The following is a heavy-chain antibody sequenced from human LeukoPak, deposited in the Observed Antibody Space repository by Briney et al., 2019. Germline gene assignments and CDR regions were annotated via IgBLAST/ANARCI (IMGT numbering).Heavy chain of an antibody. J-gene: IGHJ4*02. CDR1: GFTFSSYG. V-gene: IGHV3-30*18. CDR3: AKVGYCSSTSCYAVDY. D-gene: IGHD2-2*01. CDR2: ISYDGSNK. Sequence: GGSLRLSCAASGFTFSSYGMHWVRQAPGKGLEWVAVISYDGSNKYYADSVKGRFTISRDNSKNTLYLQMNSLRAEDTAVYYCAKVGYCSSTSCYAVDYWGQGTLVTVSS.